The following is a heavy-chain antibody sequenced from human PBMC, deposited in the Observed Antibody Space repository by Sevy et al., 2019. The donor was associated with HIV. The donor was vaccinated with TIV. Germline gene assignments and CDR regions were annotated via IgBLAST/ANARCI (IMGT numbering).Heavy chain of an antibody. V-gene: IGHV3-15*01. CDR2: IKSKVDRGTT. D-gene: IGHD1-26*01. CDR3: TTGTVGVKDYFFYGLYV. CDR1: GFSFTDAW. J-gene: IGHJ6*02. Sequence: GGSLRLSCAASGFSFTDAWMNWVRQAPGKGLEWVGRIKSKVDRGTTDYAAPVKGRFVMSRDDSKDTVYLQMNTLTTEDTALYYCTTGTVGVKDYFFYGLYVWGRGTTVTVSS.